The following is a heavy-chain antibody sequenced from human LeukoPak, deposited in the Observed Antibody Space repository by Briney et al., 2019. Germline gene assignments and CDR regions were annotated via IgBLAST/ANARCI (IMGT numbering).Heavy chain of an antibody. CDR2: IYTSGST. CDR1: GGSISSGSYY. Sequence: PSQTLSLTCTVSGGSISSGSYYWSWIRQPAGKGLEWIGRIYTSGSTNYNPSLKSRVTISVDTSKNQFSLKLSSVTAADTAVYYCARDEGRAGTWNAFDIWGQGTMVTVSS. D-gene: IGHD6-19*01. CDR3: ARDEGRAGTWNAFDI. V-gene: IGHV4-61*02. J-gene: IGHJ3*02.